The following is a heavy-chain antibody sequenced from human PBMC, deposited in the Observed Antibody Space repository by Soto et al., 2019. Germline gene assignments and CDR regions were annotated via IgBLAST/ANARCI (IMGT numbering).Heavy chain of an antibody. J-gene: IGHJ4*02. V-gene: IGHV3-66*01. Sequence: PGGSLRLSCAASEFTFSNYAMSWVRQAPGKGLEWVSVIYSGGSTYYADSVKGRFTISIDNSKNTLYLQMNSLRAEDTAVYYCARASRNYYDSSGYLYYFDYWGQGTLVTVYS. CDR2: IYSGGST. CDR3: ARASRNYYDSSGYLYYFDY. D-gene: IGHD3-22*01. CDR1: EFTFSNYA.